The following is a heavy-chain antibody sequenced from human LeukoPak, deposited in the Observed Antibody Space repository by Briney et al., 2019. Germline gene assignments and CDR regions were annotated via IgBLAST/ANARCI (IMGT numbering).Heavy chain of an antibody. J-gene: IGHJ4*02. D-gene: IGHD3-22*01. CDR1: GFTFSSYA. CDR3: SKSLPPRNSGYSEGDY. Sequence: GGSLRLSCAASGFTFSSYAMSWVRQAPGKGLEWVSAISGSGGSTYYADSVKGRFTISRDNSKNTLYLQMNSLRAEDTAVYYRSKSLPPRNSGYSEGDYWGQGTLVTVSS. V-gene: IGHV3-23*01. CDR2: ISGSGGST.